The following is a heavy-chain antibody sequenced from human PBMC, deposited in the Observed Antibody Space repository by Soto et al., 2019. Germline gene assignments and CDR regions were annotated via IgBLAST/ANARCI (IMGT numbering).Heavy chain of an antibody. CDR1: GYTFTSYY. CDR3: ARGRNYYDSSGHRFDY. J-gene: IGHJ4*02. CDR2: INPSGGST. D-gene: IGHD3-22*01. Sequence: ASVKVSCKASGYTFTSYYMHWVRQAPGQGLEWMGIINPSGGSTSYAQKFQGRVTMTRDTSTSTVYMELSSLRSEDTAVYYCARGRNYYDSSGHRFDYWGQGTLVTVSS. V-gene: IGHV1-46*01.